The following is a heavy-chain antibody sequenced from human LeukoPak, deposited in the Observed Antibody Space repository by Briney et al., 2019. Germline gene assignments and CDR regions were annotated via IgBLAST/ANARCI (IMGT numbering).Heavy chain of an antibody. CDR2: IDQDGSEK. D-gene: IGHD1-26*01. J-gene: IGHJ4*02. V-gene: IGHV3-7*01. CDR3: ASGAGWESGY. Sequence: GGSLRLSCAVSRCTSSRNFMSWVSQTPEKGLEWVANIDQDGSEKNYVDSVKGRFTISRDNAKNSLFLQMNSLRAEDTAIYYCASGAGWESGYWGQGTLVTVSS. CDR1: RCTSSRNF.